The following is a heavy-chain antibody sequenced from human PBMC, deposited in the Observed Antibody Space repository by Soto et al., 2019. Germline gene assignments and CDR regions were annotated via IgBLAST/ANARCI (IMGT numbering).Heavy chain of an antibody. Sequence: ASVKVSFKASGYNFNTFDIYWVRQATGHGLEWMGWMNPNSGNKGYAQELRGRVALTRNTHNTTPYMELTRLTSDDTGVYYCAGGNFRYWGQGTLVTVSS. CDR3: AGGNFRY. CDR2: MNPNSGNK. V-gene: IGHV1-8*02. CDR1: GYNFNTFD. J-gene: IGHJ4*02.